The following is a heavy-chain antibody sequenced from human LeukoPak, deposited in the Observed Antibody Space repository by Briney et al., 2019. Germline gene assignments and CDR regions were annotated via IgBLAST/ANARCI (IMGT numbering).Heavy chain of an antibody. Sequence: GESLKISCKGSGYSFTSYWIGWVRQMPGKGLEWMGIIYPDDSDTRYSPSFRGQVTISADKSISTAYLQWSSLKASDTAMYYCARHPPPTVVTPGFDYWGQGTLVTVSS. V-gene: IGHV5-51*01. D-gene: IGHD4-17*01. CDR1: GYSFTSYW. J-gene: IGHJ4*02. CDR3: ARHPPPTVVTPGFDY. CDR2: IYPDDSDT.